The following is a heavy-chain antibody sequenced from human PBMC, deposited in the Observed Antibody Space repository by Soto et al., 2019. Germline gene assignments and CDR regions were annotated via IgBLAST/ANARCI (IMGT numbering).Heavy chain of an antibody. D-gene: IGHD2-15*01. CDR2: IYPGDSDT. CDR1: GYSFTSYW. V-gene: IGHV5-51*01. CDR3: ARRGIQGYCSGGSCYWRAFDI. J-gene: IGHJ3*02. Sequence: PGESLKISCKGSGYSFTSYWIGWVRQMSGKGLEWMGIIYPGDSDTRYSPSFQGQVTISADKSISTAYLQWSSLKASDTAMYYCARRGIQGYCSGGSCYWRAFDIWGQGTMVTVSS.